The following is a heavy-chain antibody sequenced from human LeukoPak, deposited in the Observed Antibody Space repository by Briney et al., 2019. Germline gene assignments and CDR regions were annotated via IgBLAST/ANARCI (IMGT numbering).Heavy chain of an antibody. V-gene: IGHV3-15*01. D-gene: IGHD6-19*01. CDR3: AILRGSGWYYFDY. J-gene: IGHJ4*02. CDR1: GFTFSNNW. Sequence: AGGSLRLSCVVSGFTFSNNWMSWVRQAPGKGLEWVGRIKRKVDGGTTDYAAPVKDRFVISRDDSKNTLYLQMNSVKTEDTGVYYCAILRGSGWYYFDYWGQGTLVTVSS. CDR2: IKRKVDGGTT.